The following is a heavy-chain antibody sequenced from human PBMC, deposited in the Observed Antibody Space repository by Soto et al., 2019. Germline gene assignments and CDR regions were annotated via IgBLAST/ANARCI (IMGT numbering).Heavy chain of an antibody. Sequence: GGSLRLSCAASGFTFSNAWMSWVRQAPGKGLEWVGRIKSKTDGGTTDYAAPVKGRFTISRDDSKNTLYLQMNSLKTEDTAVYYCTTDLYYDILTGRMFDCWGQGTLVTVSS. D-gene: IGHD3-9*01. CDR2: IKSKTDGGTT. CDR1: GFTFSNAW. J-gene: IGHJ4*02. CDR3: TTDLYYDILTGRMFDC. V-gene: IGHV3-15*01.